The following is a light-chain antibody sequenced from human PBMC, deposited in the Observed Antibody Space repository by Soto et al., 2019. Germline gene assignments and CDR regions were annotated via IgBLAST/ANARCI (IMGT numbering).Light chain of an antibody. V-gene: IGLV2-14*01. Sequence: QSVLTQPSSGSWSPGQSIAISVSVSSSYVCGDNCVSWCQRRAVRTPKLMIYEVSNRPSGVSNRFSGSKSGTTASLTISGLQTEDEAEYYCTSYTSSSTYVFGTGTKVTVL. J-gene: IGLJ1*01. CDR1: SSYVCGDNC. CDR3: TSYTSSSTYV. CDR2: EVS.